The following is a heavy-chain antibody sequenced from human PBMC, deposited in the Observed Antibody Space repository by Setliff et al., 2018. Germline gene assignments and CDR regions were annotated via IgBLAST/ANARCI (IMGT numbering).Heavy chain of an antibody. J-gene: IGHJ6*02. Sequence: SETLSLTCTVSGGSVSPYFWSWIRQPPGKGLQWIGYIYHNGDTNFNPSLKSRVNMSIDTSKNQFALNLKSVTAADTAVYYCARDRTAYSYGLDVWGQGTTVTVSS. CDR3: ARDRTAYSYGLDV. V-gene: IGHV4-59*02. CDR2: IYHNGDT. D-gene: IGHD5-18*01. CDR1: GGSVSPYF.